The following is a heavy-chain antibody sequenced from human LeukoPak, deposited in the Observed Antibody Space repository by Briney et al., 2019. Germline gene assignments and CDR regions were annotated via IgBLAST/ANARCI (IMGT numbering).Heavy chain of an antibody. Sequence: SETLSLTCTVSGGSISSYYWSWIRQPPGKGLERIGYIYTSGSTNYNPSLKSRVTISVDTSKNQFSLKLSSVTAADTAVYYCAKASDSSGYYYLFDYWGQGTLVTVSS. D-gene: IGHD3-22*01. CDR3: AKASDSSGYYYLFDY. J-gene: IGHJ4*02. CDR1: GGSISSYY. V-gene: IGHV4-4*09. CDR2: IYTSGST.